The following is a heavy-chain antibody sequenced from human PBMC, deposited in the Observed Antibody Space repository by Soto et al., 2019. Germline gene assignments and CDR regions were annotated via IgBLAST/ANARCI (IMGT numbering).Heavy chain of an antibody. J-gene: IGHJ4*02. CDR2: IYYSGST. CDR3: ARAFYYYDSSSGRENWGYFDY. D-gene: IGHD3-22*01. CDR1: GGSVSSGSYY. Sequence: SETLSLTCTVSGGSVSSGSYYWSWIRQPPGKGLEWIGYIYYSGSTNYNPSLKSRVTISVDTSKNQFSLKLSSVTAADTAVYYCARAFYYYDSSSGRENWGYFDYWGQGTLVTVSS. V-gene: IGHV4-61*01.